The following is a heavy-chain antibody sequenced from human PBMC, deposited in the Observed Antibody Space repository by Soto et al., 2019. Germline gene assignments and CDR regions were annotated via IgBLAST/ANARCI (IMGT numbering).Heavy chain of an antibody. J-gene: IGHJ6*02. CDR3: AREGLDWSIEGMDV. CDR1: GGSISSYY. CDR2: IYTSGST. Sequence: QVQLQESGPGLVRPSETLSLTCTVSGGSISSYYWSWIRQPVGKGLEWIGHIYTSGSTNYNPSLKNRVTMSVDTSQNQFSLRLSSVTAADTAVYYCAREGLDWSIEGMDVWGRGTTVTVSS. D-gene: IGHD3-9*01. V-gene: IGHV4-4*07.